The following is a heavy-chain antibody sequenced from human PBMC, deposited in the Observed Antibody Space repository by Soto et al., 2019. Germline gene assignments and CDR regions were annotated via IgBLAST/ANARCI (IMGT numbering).Heavy chain of an antibody. V-gene: IGHV4-34*01. CDR2: INHSGST. J-gene: IGHJ4*02. CDR3: ARGLPLHGGSYLY. Sequence: SETLSLTCAVYGGSFSGYYWSWIRQPPGKGLEWIGEINHSGSTNYNPSLKSRVTISVDTSKNQFSLKLSSVTAADTAVYYCARGLPLHGGSYLYWGQGTLVTVSS. D-gene: IGHD1-26*01. CDR1: GGSFSGYY.